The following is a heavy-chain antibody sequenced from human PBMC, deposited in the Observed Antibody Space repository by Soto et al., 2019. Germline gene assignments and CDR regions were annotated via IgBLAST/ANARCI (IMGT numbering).Heavy chain of an antibody. J-gene: IGHJ6*04. V-gene: IGHV3-66*01. Sequence: EVQLVESGGGLVQPGGSLRLSCAASGFTVSSNYMSWVRQAPGKGLEWVSVIYSGGSTYYADSVKGRFTISRENSKNTLHRKMNSQRAEDSAGYYCARDYEVTDVWGKGTTVTVSS. CDR1: GFTVSSNY. CDR3: ARDYEVTDV. D-gene: IGHD3-16*01. CDR2: IYSGGST.